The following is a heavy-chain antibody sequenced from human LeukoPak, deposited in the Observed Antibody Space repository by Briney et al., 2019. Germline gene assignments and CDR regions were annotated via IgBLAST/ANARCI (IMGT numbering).Heavy chain of an antibody. J-gene: IGHJ4*02. Sequence: PGGSLRLSCAASGFTFSDYYMNWVRQAPGKGLEWVSAISGSGGSTYYADSVKGRFTISRDNSKNTLYLQMNSLRAEDTAVYYCAAGYSSGWYVRYFDYWGQGTLVTVSS. D-gene: IGHD6-19*01. CDR2: ISGSGGST. V-gene: IGHV3-23*01. CDR3: AAGYSSGWYVRYFDY. CDR1: GFTFSDYY.